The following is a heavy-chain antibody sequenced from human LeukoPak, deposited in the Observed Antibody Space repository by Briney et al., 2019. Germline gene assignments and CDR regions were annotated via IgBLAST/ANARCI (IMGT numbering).Heavy chain of an antibody. CDR1: GYTFTDYY. CDR2: IKPNNGDT. D-gene: IGHD1-1*01. V-gene: IGHV1-2*06. CDR3: ARRVQSTGVFDY. J-gene: IGHJ4*02. Sequence: ASVKVSCNASGYTFTDYYMHWVRQAPGQGLEWMGRIKPNNGDTNYAQKFQGRVTMTRDTSINTAYMELGRLESDDTAVYYCARRVQSTGVFDYWGQGTLVTVSS.